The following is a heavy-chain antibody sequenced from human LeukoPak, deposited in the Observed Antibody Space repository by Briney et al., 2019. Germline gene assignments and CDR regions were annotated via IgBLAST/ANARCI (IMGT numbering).Heavy chain of an antibody. Sequence: ASVKVSCKASGYTFTGYYMHWVRQATGQGLEWMGWINPNSGGTNYAQKFQGRVTMTRDKSISTAYMELSRLRSDDTAVYYCARLRLVTDAFDIWGQGTMVTVSS. CDR1: GYTFTGYY. J-gene: IGHJ3*02. CDR2: INPNSGGT. CDR3: ARLRLVTDAFDI. D-gene: IGHD3-9*01. V-gene: IGHV1-2*02.